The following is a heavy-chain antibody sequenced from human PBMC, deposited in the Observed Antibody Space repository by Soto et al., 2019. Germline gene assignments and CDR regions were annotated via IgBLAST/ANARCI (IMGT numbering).Heavy chain of an antibody. V-gene: IGHV4-59*01. J-gene: IGHJ6*03. CDR3: ARGCLRYNNYYYYYMDV. D-gene: IGHD5-12*01. Sequence: SETLSLTCTVSGGSISSYYWSWIRQPPGKGLEWIGYIYYSGSTNYNPSLKSRVTISLDTSDNQFSLKLSSVTAADTAVYYCARGCLRYNNYYYYYMDVWGKGTTVTVSS. CDR2: IYYSGST. CDR1: GGSISSYY.